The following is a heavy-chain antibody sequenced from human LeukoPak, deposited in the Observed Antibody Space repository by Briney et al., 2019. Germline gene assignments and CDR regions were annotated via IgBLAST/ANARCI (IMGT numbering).Heavy chain of an antibody. V-gene: IGHV4-59*12. CDR2: IYHSGST. J-gene: IGHJ3*02. Sequence: SETLSLTCTVSGGSISSYYWSWIRQPPGKGLEWIGYIYHSGSTYYNPSLKSRVTISVDRSKNQFSLKLSSVTAADTAVYYCASNQRSGYDDAFDIWGQGTMVTVSS. CDR3: ASNQRSGYDDAFDI. CDR1: GGSISSYY. D-gene: IGHD3-3*01.